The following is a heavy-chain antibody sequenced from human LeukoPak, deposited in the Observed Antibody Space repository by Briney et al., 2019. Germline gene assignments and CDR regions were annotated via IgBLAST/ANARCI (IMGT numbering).Heavy chain of an antibody. CDR1: GYTFSSFG. Sequence: ASVRVACKASGYTFSSFGISWVRQAPGEGLEWMGWISTYDGNTKYAENLQDRVTLTTDTSTSAAYMEVRSLRSDDTAVYFCARESNWAYYFDYWRPGTLLTVSS. CDR2: ISTYDGNT. D-gene: IGHD1-1*01. CDR3: ARESNWAYYFDY. J-gene: IGHJ4*02. V-gene: IGHV1-18*01.